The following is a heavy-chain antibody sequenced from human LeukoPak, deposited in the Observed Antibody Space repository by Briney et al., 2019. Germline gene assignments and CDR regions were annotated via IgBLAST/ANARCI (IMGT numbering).Heavy chain of an antibody. CDR1: GYTFISYG. J-gene: IGHJ6*03. V-gene: IGHV1-18*01. CDR3: ARSYSGYYYMDV. Sequence: ASVKVSCKASGYTFISYGISWVRQAPGQGLEWMGWISAYNGNTNYAQKLQGRVTMTTDTSTSTAYMELRSLRSDDTAVYYCARSYSGYYYMDVWGEGTTVTISS. D-gene: IGHD1-26*01. CDR2: ISAYNGNT.